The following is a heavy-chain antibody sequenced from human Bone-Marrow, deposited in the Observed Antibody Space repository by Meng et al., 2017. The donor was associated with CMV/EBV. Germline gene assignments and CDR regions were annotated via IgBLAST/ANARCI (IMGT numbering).Heavy chain of an antibody. D-gene: IGHD2-15*01. CDR2: ISTSGKTI. V-gene: IGHV3-48*03. Sequence: GESLKISCAASGFTFNTYEMNWVRQAPGKGLEWVSHISTSGKTIYYADSVKGRFTISRDNAKNSLYLQLNSLRAEDTAVYYCARHQGSPHFDYWGQGTLVTVSS. CDR3: ARHQGSPHFDY. CDR1: GFTFNTYE. J-gene: IGHJ4*02.